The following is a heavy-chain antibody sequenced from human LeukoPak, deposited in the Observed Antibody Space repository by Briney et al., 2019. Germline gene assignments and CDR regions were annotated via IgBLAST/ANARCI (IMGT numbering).Heavy chain of an antibody. CDR3: ATALYDKVWGSFRSTPRRVLHF. J-gene: IGHJ4*02. CDR2: MNPNSGGA. V-gene: IGHV1-2*02. D-gene: IGHD3-16*02. Sequence: GASVKVSCKASGGTFSSYAISWVRQAPGQGPEWMGWMNPNSGGANSAQKFQGRVSMTRDTSLSTAYMDLSGLTSDDTAIYYCATALYDKVWGSFRSTPRRVLHFWGQGTLVTVSS. CDR1: GGTFSSYA.